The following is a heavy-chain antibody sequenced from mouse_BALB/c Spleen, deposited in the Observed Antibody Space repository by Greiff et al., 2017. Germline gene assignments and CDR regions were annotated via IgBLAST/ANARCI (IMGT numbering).Heavy chain of an antibody. J-gene: IGHJ2*01. CDR3: ARKGLDY. CDR1: GYTFTSYV. Sequence: EVQGVESGPQLVKPGASVKMSCKPSGYTFTSYVMHWVKQTPGQGLEWIGYINPYNDGTKYNEKFKGKATLTSDKSSSTAYMEISGLTSEDSEVYYCARKGLDYWGQGTTLTVSS. V-gene: IGHV1-14*01. CDR2: INPYNDGT.